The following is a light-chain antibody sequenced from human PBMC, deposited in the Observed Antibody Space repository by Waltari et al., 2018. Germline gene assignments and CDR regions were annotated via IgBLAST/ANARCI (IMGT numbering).Light chain of an antibody. CDR2: GAS. V-gene: IGKV3-20*01. CDR1: QSISRY. Sequence: EVVLTQSPGTLSLSPGERATLFCRASQSISRYLVWYQQRPGQAPWLLIYGASIRAAGLPDRFGGSGCGTDFTLSISRLEPEDFAVYYCQNHERLPATFGQGTRVEIK. CDR3: QNHERLPAT. J-gene: IGKJ1*01.